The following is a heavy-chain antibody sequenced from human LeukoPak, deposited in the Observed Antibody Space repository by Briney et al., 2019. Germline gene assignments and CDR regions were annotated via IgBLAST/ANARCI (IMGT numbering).Heavy chain of an antibody. J-gene: IGHJ5*02. CDR3: TKAPGVTTGWFDP. CDR1: GFRFADYA. CDR2: ISWNTANT. Sequence: GRSLRLSCAASGFRFADYAMPWVGQAPGKGLEWVSGISWNTANTGYADSVKGRFTISRDNARNSLYLQMNSLRVEDTAFYYCTKAPGVTTGWFDPWGQGTLVTVSS. V-gene: IGHV3-9*01. D-gene: IGHD4-17*01.